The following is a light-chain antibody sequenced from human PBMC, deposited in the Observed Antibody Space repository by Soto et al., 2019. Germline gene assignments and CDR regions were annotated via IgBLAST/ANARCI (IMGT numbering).Light chain of an antibody. CDR1: QSVSSSY. Sequence: EIVLTQSPGTLSLSPGERATLSCRASQSVSSSYLARYQQRPGQAPRLLIYGASSRATDIPDRFSGSGSGTDFTLTISRLEPEDFAVYYCQQYGNSRYTFGQGTKLEIK. J-gene: IGKJ2*01. CDR2: GAS. CDR3: QQYGNSRYT. V-gene: IGKV3-20*01.